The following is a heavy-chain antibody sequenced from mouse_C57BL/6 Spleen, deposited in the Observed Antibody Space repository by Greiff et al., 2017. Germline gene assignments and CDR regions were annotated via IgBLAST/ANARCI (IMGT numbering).Heavy chain of an antibody. D-gene: IGHD1-1*01. CDR3: AGGDYGSSFAY. Sequence: VQLQQPGAELVMPGASVKLSCKASGYTFTSYWMHWVKQRPGQGLEWIGEIDPSDSYTNYNQKFKGKSTLTVDKSSSTAYMQLSSLTSEDSAVYYCAGGDYGSSFAYWGQGTLVTVSA. CDR2: IDPSDSYT. CDR1: GYTFTSYW. V-gene: IGHV1-69*01. J-gene: IGHJ3*01.